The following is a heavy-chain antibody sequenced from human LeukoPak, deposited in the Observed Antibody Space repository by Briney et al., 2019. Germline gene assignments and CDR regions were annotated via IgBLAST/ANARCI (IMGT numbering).Heavy chain of an antibody. CDR1: GFTFDDYG. J-gene: IGHJ4*02. V-gene: IGHV3-20*04. CDR3: AKDYCSSTSCPDGRFDY. CDR2: INWNGGST. Sequence: PGGSLRLSCAASGFTFDDYGMSWVRQAPGKGLEWVSGINWNGGSTGYADSVKGRFTISRDNAENSLYLQMNSLRAEDTALYYCAKDYCSSTSCPDGRFDYWGQGTLVTVSS. D-gene: IGHD2-2*01.